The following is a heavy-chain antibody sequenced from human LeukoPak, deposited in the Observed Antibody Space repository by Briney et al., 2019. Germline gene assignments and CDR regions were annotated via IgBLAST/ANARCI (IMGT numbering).Heavy chain of an antibody. J-gene: IGHJ6*02. CDR2: ISSNGGST. D-gene: IGHD4-23*01. V-gene: IGHV3-64*01. CDR1: GFSSSSYA. Sequence: PGGSLRLSCAASGFSSSSYAMHWVRQAPGKGLEYVSAISSNGGSTYYANSVKGRFTISRDNSKNTLYLQMGSLRAEDMAVYYCATQYDYGGNSGYYYYGMDVWGQGTTVTVSS. CDR3: ATQYDYGGNSGYYYYGMDV.